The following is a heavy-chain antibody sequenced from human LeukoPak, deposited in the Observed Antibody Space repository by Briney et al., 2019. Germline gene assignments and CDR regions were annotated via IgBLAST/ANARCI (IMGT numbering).Heavy chain of an antibody. J-gene: IGHJ5*02. V-gene: IGHV4-61*02. CDR2: IYTSGST. D-gene: IGHD3-10*01. CDR1: GGSISSGSYY. CDR3: ACVGSGNYYKYGNWFDP. Sequence: TLSLTCTVSGGSISSGSYYWSWIRQPAGKGLEWIGRIYTSGSTNYNPSLKSRVTISVDTSKNQFSLKLSSVTAADTAVYYCACVGSGNYYKYGNWFDPWGQGTLVTVSS.